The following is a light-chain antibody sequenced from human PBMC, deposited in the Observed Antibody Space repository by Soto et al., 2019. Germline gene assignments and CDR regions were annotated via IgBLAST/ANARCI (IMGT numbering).Light chain of an antibody. V-gene: IGKV3-20*01. CDR2: GAS. J-gene: IGKJ1*01. Sequence: IVLTQSPGTLSLSPGERASLSCGASQSVRSNFLAWYQQKPGQTPKLLIYGASTRATGIPDRFSGSGSGTDFTLTITSLEPEDFAVYYCQQHGSSPWTFGQGTTVELK. CDR1: QSVRSNF. CDR3: QQHGSSPWT.